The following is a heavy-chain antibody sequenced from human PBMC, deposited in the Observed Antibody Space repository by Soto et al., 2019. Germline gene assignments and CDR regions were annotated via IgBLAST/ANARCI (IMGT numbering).Heavy chain of an antibody. CDR2: LWYDGTGE. J-gene: IGHJ3*02. CDR3: ARGLTKVEGGAFAI. D-gene: IGHD3-16*01. V-gene: IGHV3-33*01. CDR1: GFSFSFSG. Sequence: QVHLVESGGGVVQPGRSLRLSCAASGFSFSFSGMHWVRQAPGKGLEWVAVLWYDGTGEDYADSVKGRFTISRDNSKNTRYLQKDSVRDEDTALYYCARGLTKVEGGAFAIGGQGTMATVSS.